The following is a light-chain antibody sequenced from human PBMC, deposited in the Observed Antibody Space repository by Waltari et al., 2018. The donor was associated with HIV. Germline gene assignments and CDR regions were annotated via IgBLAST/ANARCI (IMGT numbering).Light chain of an antibody. Sequence: EIVMPQSPVSLSVSPGAGATLSCRASQSVYNNVAWYQQQSGQAPRLLTFGASTRASGVPLRFSGSGSGTEFTLTISSLRSEDFVVYYCQQYDRWPQTFGQGTKLEIK. V-gene: IGKV3-15*01. CDR2: GAS. CDR3: QQYDRWPQT. J-gene: IGKJ2*01. CDR1: QSVYNN.